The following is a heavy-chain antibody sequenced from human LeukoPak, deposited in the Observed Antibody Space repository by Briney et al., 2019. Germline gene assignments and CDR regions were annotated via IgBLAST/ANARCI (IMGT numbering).Heavy chain of an antibody. CDR3: ARHLSRAYCGGDGYSVYYYGMDV. CDR1: GYTISSGYY. J-gene: IGHJ6*02. Sequence: SETLSLTCTVSGYTISSGYYWGWIRQPPGKGLEWIGSIYHSGSTYYNPSLKSRVTISVDTSKNQFSLKLSSVTAADTAVYYCARHLSRAYCGGDGYSVYYYGMDVWGQGTTVTVS. CDR2: IYHSGST. D-gene: IGHD2-21*02. V-gene: IGHV4-38-2*02.